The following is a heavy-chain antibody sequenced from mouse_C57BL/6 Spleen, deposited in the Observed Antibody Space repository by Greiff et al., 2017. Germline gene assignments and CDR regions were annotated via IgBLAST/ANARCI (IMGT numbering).Heavy chain of an antibody. CDR3: AREDYGSSPYY. CDR2: IYLGSGNT. Sequence: QVQLQQSGPELVKPGASVKISCKASGYTFTDYYINWVKQRPGQGLEWIGWIYLGSGNTKYNEKFKGKATLTVDTSSSTAYMQLSSLTSEDSAVYFCAREDYGSSPYYWGQGTTLTVSS. V-gene: IGHV1-84*01. J-gene: IGHJ2*01. D-gene: IGHD1-1*01. CDR1: GYTFTDYY.